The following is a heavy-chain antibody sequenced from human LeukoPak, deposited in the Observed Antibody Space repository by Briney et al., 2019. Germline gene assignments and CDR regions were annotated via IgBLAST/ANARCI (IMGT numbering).Heavy chain of an antibody. CDR1: GFTVSSNY. CDR3: ARDPNAYGDYYCYGMDV. V-gene: IGHV3-66*02. D-gene: IGHD4-17*01. J-gene: IGHJ6*02. CDR2: IYSGGST. Sequence: PGGSLRLSCAASGFTVSSNYMSWVRQAPGKGLEWVSVIYSGGSTYYADSVKGRFTISRDNSKNTLYLQMNSLRAEDTAVYYCARDPNAYGDYYCYGMDVWGQGTTVTVSS.